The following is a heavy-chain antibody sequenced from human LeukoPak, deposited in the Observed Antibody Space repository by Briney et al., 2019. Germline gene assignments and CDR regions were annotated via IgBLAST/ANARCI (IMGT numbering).Heavy chain of an antibody. V-gene: IGHV4-39*07. Sequence: SETLSLTCTVSGGSISSSSYYWGWIRQPPGKGLEWIGEINHSGSTNYNPSLKSRVTISVDTSKNQFSLKLSSVTAADTAVYYCASTWYCSSTSCNWFDPWGQGTLVTVSS. D-gene: IGHD2-2*01. CDR1: GGSISSSSYY. J-gene: IGHJ5*02. CDR3: ASTWYCSSTSCNWFDP. CDR2: INHSGST.